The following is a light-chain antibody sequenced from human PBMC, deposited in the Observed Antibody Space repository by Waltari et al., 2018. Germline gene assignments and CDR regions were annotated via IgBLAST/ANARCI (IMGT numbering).Light chain of an antibody. J-gene: IGKJ1*01. V-gene: IGKV3-15*01. CDR3: QQYNNWPRT. CDR1: QSLSIN. Sequence: EIVMTPSPATLSVSPGDTATVSCRASQSLSINLSWYQQRPGRPPRLLIYGPSTRAIGIPARFSGSGSGTDFTLTISSLQSEDFVVYYCQQYNNWPRTFGQGTKVEIK. CDR2: GPS.